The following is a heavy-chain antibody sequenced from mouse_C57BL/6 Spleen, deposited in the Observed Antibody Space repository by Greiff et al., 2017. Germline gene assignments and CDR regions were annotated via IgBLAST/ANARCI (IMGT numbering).Heavy chain of an antibody. CDR3: ARHGSSHYFDY. D-gene: IGHD1-1*01. J-gene: IGHJ2*01. Sequence: EVQVVESGGDLVKPGGSLKLSCAASGFTFSSYGMSWVRQTPDKRLEWVATISSGGSYTYYPDSVKGRFTISGDNAKNTLYLQMSSLQSEDTAMYYCARHGSSHYFDYWGQGTTLTVSS. V-gene: IGHV5-6*01. CDR2: ISSGGSYT. CDR1: GFTFSSYG.